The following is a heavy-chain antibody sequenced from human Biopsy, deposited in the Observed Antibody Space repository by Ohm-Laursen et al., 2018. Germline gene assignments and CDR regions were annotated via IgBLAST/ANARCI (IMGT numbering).Heavy chain of an antibody. Sequence: ESSVKVSCKASGYSFTSYYMHWVRQAPGQGLEWMGMISPSGSTTSYPQIFQGRVTMTRDTSKSTVYMELSSLRSADTAVYFCARNTGWYGDLYYFDYWGQGTRVTVSS. V-gene: IGHV1-46*01. CDR1: GYSFTSYY. CDR3: ARNTGWYGDLYYFDY. CDR2: ISPSGSTT. J-gene: IGHJ4*02. D-gene: IGHD6-19*01.